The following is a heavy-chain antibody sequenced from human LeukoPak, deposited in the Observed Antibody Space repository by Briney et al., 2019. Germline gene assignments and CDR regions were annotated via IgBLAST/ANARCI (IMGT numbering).Heavy chain of an antibody. D-gene: IGHD3-22*01. Sequence: KPSETLSLTCTVSGGSISSYYWSWIRQPPGKGLEWIGHIYYSGSTNYNPSLKSRVTISIDTSKNQFSLRLSSVTAADTAVYYCARVGYYDSSGYYDEDWGQGTLVTVSS. CDR1: GGSISSYY. J-gene: IGHJ4*02. V-gene: IGHV4-59*01. CDR3: ARVGYYDSSGYYDED. CDR2: IYYSGST.